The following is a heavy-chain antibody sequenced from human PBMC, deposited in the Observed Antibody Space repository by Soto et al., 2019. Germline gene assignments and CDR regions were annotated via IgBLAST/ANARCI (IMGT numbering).Heavy chain of an antibody. CDR2: IYPGDSDT. D-gene: IGHD6-25*01. V-gene: IGHV5-51*03. J-gene: IGHJ4*02. Sequence: EVQLLQSGAEVKKTGESLKISCQASGYTFTHYWIGWVRQMPGKGLEWMGIIYPGDSDTRYSPSFQGQVTISADKSLSTAYVQGSSLKASDTAMYYCAVPGITAAGTFAYWGQGTPVTVSS. CDR3: AVPGITAAGTFAY. CDR1: GYTFTHYW.